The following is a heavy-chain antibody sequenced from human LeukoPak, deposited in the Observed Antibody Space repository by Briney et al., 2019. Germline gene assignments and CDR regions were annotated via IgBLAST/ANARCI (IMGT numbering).Heavy chain of an antibody. D-gene: IGHD5-12*01. Sequence: GGSLRLSCAASGFPFSSYSMNWVRQAPGKGLEGVSYISNSASTKYYADSVTGRFTISRDTAKHSLYLQMNSLRDEDTAVYYCARDPVATSRFDYWGQGTLVTVSS. CDR3: ARDPVATSRFDY. CDR1: GFPFSSYS. CDR2: ISNSASTK. V-gene: IGHV3-48*02. J-gene: IGHJ4*02.